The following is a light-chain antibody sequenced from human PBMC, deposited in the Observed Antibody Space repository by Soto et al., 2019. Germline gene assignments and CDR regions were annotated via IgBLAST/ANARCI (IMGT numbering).Light chain of an antibody. Sequence: DIQLTQSPSFLSASVGDRVTITCRASQGIRDFLAWYQQKPGKAPKLLIYAASTLQTGVPTRFSGIASGTEFTLIISKLQPADFATYYCQQFDVYPLTFGGGTKVEIK. CDR1: QGIRDF. J-gene: IGKJ4*01. CDR2: AAS. CDR3: QQFDVYPLT. V-gene: IGKV1-9*01.